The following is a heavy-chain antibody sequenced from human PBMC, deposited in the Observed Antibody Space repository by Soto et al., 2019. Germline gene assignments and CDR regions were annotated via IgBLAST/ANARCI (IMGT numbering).Heavy chain of an antibody. D-gene: IGHD3-22*01. CDR2: ISAYNGNT. CDR3: ARVFFRLFAFDI. V-gene: IGHV1-18*01. J-gene: IGHJ3*02. Sequence: QGQLVQSGGEVKKPETSVKVSCKASGNTFTTYGMSWEPQAPGQGLDWMGWISAYNGNTSYAQKLQGRVTMTTDTSTSTAYMALRSLRSDDTAVYYCARVFFRLFAFDIWGQGTMVTVSS. CDR1: GNTFTTYG.